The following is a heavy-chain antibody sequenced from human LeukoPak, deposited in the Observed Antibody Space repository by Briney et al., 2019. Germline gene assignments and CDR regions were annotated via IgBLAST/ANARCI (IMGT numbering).Heavy chain of an antibody. Sequence: GGSLKISCKGSGYIFTSYGIGWVGQLHGKGLGGMGIIYTGDADTRYSPSFQGPVSISADKSLSTAYLQWSSLKASDTAMYYCARLGVSGYYSSIDYWGQGTLVTVSS. J-gene: IGHJ4*02. CDR3: ARLGVSGYYSSIDY. V-gene: IGHV5-51*01. CDR2: IYTGDADT. CDR1: GYIFTSYG. D-gene: IGHD3-3*01.